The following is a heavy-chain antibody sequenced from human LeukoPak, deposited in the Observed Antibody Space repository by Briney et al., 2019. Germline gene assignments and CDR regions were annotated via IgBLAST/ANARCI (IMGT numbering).Heavy chain of an antibody. V-gene: IGHV3-48*03. CDR1: GFTFSNYE. D-gene: IGHD3-22*01. CDR3: ATSRGYFFRWFQH. CDR2: IASSGSTI. Sequence: GGSLRLSCSASGFTFSNYEMNWVRQAPGKGLEWVSYIASSGSTIYYADSVKGRFTISRDNAKSSLYLPMNSLRADDTAVYYCATSRGYFFRWFQHWGQGTLVTVSS. J-gene: IGHJ1*01.